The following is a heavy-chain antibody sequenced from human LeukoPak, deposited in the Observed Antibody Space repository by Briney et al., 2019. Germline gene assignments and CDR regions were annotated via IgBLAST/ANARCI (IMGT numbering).Heavy chain of an antibody. J-gene: IGHJ3*02. CDR1: GFTFSSYG. CDR3: AKAELSWELPALDI. Sequence: GRSLRLSCAASGFTFSSYGMHWVRQAPGKGLEWVAVIWYDGSNKYYADSVKGRFTISRDNSKNTLYLQMNSLRAEDTAVYYCAKAELSWELPALDIWGQGTMVTVSS. D-gene: IGHD1-26*01. CDR2: IWYDGSNK. V-gene: IGHV3-33*06.